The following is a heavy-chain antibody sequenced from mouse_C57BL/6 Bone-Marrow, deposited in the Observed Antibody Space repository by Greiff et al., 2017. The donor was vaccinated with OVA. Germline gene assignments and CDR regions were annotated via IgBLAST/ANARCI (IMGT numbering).Heavy chain of an antibody. CDR3: ARHEDGYYASYFDY. D-gene: IGHD2-3*01. V-gene: IGHV1-82*01. J-gene: IGHJ2*01. CDR1: GYAFSSSW. Sequence: ESGPELVKPGASVKISCKASGYAFSSSWMNWVKQRPGKGLEWIGRIYPGDGDTNYNGKFKGKATLTADKSSSTAYMQLSSLTSEDSAVYVCARHEDGYYASYFDYWGQGTTLTVSA. CDR2: IYPGDGDT.